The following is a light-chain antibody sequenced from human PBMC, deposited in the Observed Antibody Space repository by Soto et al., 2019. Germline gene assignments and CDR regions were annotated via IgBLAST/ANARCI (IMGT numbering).Light chain of an antibody. CDR1: QSVSSSY. V-gene: IGKV3-20*01. CDR3: QQYVRSPLT. J-gene: IGKJ4*01. CDR2: GAS. Sequence: EIVLTQSPGTLSLSPGERATLSCRASQSVSSSYLAWYQQKPGQAPRLLIYGASSRAIGIPDRFTGSGSATDFTLTISRLEPEDLAVYYCQQYVRSPLTFGGGTKVDIK.